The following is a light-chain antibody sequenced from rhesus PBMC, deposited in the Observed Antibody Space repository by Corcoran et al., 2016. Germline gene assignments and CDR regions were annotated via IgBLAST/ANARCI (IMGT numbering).Light chain of an antibody. CDR2: NTN. CDR3: LLYYSCAYI. V-gene: IGLV7-76*01. CDR1: TGAVTSGNY. J-gene: IGLJ1*01. Sequence: QAVVTQEPSMTVSQGGTVTLTCGSSTGAVTSGNYPNWFQQKPGQVPRGLIYNTNSKNSWTPARFSGSLAGGKAALTLSGAQPEDEAEYYCLLYYSCAYIFGAGTRLTVL.